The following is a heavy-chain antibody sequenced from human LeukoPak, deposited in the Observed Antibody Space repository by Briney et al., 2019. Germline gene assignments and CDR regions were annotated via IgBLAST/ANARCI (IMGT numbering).Heavy chain of an antibody. Sequence: SETLSLTCTVSGGSISSSSYYWGWIRQPPGKGLEWIGSIYYSGSTYYNPSLKSRVTISVDTSKNQFSLKLSSVTAADTAVYYCARGLRYFDWLPRFDYWGQGTLVTVSS. D-gene: IGHD3-9*01. J-gene: IGHJ4*02. V-gene: IGHV4-39*07. CDR1: GGSISSSSYY. CDR3: ARGLRYFDWLPRFDY. CDR2: IYYSGST.